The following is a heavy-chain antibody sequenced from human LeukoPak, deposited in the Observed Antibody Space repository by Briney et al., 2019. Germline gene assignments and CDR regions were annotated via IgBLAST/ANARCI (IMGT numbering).Heavy chain of an antibody. CDR1: GYTFTSYD. Sequence: ASVKVSCKASGYTFTSYDINWVRQAPGQGLEWMGWINTNTGNPTYARGFTGRFVFSLGTSVRTAYLQISSLKAEDTAVYYCARSNNDGDYLGVGFDYWGQGTLVTVSS. D-gene: IGHD4-17*01. CDR3: ARSNNDGDYLGVGFDY. CDR2: INTNTGNP. J-gene: IGHJ4*02. V-gene: IGHV7-4-1*02.